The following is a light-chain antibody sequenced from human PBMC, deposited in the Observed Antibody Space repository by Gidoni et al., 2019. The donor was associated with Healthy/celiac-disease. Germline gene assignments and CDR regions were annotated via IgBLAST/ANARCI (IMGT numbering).Light chain of an antibody. V-gene: IGLV3-1*01. CDR1: KLGDTY. CDR3: QAWDSSTVV. Sequence: SYELTQPPSVSVSPGQTASITCSGDKLGDTYACRYQQKPGQSPVLVIYQDSKRPSGIPERFSGSNSGNTATLTISGTQAMDEADYYCQAWDSSTVVFGGGTKLTVL. CDR2: QDS. J-gene: IGLJ2*01.